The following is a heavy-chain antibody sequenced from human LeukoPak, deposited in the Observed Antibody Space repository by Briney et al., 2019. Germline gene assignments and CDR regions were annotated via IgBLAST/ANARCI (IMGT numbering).Heavy chain of an antibody. Sequence: SETLSLTCAVYGGSFSGYYWSWIRQPPGKGLEWIGEINHSGSTNYNPSLKSRVTISVDTSKNQFSLKLSSVTAADTAVYYCARGGPFSYGAQKAGYYYGMDVWGQGTTVTVSS. V-gene: IGHV4-34*01. J-gene: IGHJ6*02. D-gene: IGHD5-18*01. CDR3: ARGGPFSYGAQKAGYYYGMDV. CDR1: GGSFSGYY. CDR2: INHSGST.